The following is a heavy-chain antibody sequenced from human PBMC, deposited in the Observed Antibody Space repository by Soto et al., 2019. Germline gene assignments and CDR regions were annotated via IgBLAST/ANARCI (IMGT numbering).Heavy chain of an antibody. CDR2: IRSQKDGGAT. CDR1: GFTVKDAW. V-gene: IGHV3-15*01. CDR3: TQLYRDHP. J-gene: IGHJ5*02. Sequence: EIQLVESGGGVVKPGESLTLSCAASGFTVKDAWMHWVRQATGKGLEWLGLIRSQKDGGATHYAAPVRDRFTISRDDSRNTLYLRMNSLKIEDTAVYYCTQLYRDHPSGQGTLVTVSP. D-gene: IGHD3-10*01.